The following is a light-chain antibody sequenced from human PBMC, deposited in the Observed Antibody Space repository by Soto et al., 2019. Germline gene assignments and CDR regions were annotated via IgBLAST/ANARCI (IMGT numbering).Light chain of an antibody. CDR1: SSNIGSDS. J-gene: IGLJ3*02. Sequence: QSVLTQPPSASGTPGQRVTISCSGSSSNIGSDSVSWYQLLPGTAPKLLIYNNNQRPSGVPDRFSGSKSGTSASLAISGLQSEDEADYYCAAWDGSLNGWVFGGGTKLTVL. V-gene: IGLV1-44*01. CDR3: AAWDGSLNGWV. CDR2: NNN.